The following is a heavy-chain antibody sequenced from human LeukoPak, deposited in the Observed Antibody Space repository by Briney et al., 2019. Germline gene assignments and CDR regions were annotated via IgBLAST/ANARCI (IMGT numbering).Heavy chain of an antibody. D-gene: IGHD3-10*01. V-gene: IGHV4-39*01. J-gene: IGHJ6*03. CDR3: ARHYYSNSWLYYMDV. CDR1: GDSISTSTYY. CDR2: IYYNGAT. Sequence: TSETLSLTCTVYGDSISTSTYYWGWIRQPPGKGLEWIGSIYYNGATYYNPSLKSRVTISVDTSKNQFSLRLSSMTAADTAVYYCARHYYSNSWLYYMDVWGKGTTVTVSS.